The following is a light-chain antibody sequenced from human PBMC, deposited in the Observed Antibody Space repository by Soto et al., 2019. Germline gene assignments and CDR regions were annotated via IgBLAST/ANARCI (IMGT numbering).Light chain of an antibody. CDR3: QQYNNWPYT. Sequence: EIVMTQSPATLSVSPGGSATLSCRASQHVSSNFAWYRQKPGQAPTLLIYRASTRATGIPARFSGSGSGTEFPLTISIQQSEDFAVYYCQQYNNWPYTFGQGTKLEIK. V-gene: IGKV3-15*01. CDR2: RAS. J-gene: IGKJ2*01. CDR1: QHVSSN.